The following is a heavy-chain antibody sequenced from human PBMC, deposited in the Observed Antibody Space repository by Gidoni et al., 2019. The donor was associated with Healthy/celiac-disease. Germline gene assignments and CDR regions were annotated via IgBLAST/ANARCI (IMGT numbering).Heavy chain of an antibody. V-gene: IGHV1-46*01. Sequence: QVQLVQSGAEVKKPAASVKVSCKASGYTFTSYYMHWVRQAPGQGLEWMGIINPSGGSTSYAQKFQGRVTMTRDTSTSTVYMELSSLRSEDTAVYYCARNYYYDSKPPGTDFDYWGQGTLVTVSS. J-gene: IGHJ4*02. CDR3: ARNYYYDSKPPGTDFDY. CDR1: GYTFTSYY. D-gene: IGHD3-22*01. CDR2: INPSGGST.